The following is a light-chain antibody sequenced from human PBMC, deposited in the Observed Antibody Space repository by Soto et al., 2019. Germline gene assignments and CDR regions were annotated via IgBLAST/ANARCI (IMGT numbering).Light chain of an antibody. CDR2: AAS. CDR3: QQSYSTPWT. V-gene: IGKV1-39*01. CDR1: QNIYNY. Sequence: DIQMTQSPSSLSASVGDRVTITCRASQNIYNYLNWYQQKPGKAPNLLIYAASSLQSGVPSRFSGSGSGTDFTLTISSLHPEDFATYYCQQSYSTPWTFGQGTKVEIK. J-gene: IGKJ1*01.